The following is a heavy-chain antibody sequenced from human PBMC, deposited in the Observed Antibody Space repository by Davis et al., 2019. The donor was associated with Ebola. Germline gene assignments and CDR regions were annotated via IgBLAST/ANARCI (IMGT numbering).Heavy chain of an antibody. V-gene: IGHV1-18*01. Sequence: AASVKVSCKASGYSFTDDGISWVRQAPGQGLEWMGWISTYNGNTNYAQKVQGRITMTTDTSTSTAYMELSSLRSEDTAVYYCARVWNGYYYYGMDVWGQGTTVTVSS. CDR3: ARVWNGYYYYGMDV. J-gene: IGHJ6*02. CDR1: GYSFTDDG. CDR2: ISTYNGNT. D-gene: IGHD1-1*01.